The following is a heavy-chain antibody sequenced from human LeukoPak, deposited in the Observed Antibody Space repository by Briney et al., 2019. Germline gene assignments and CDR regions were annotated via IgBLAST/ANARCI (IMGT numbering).Heavy chain of an antibody. Sequence: ASVTVSCKASGGTFSSYAISWVRQAPGQGLEWMGGIIPIFGTANYAQKFQGRVTTTTDESTSTAYMELSSLRSEDTAVYYCARETSRQYDFWSGSIMGNAFDIWGQGTMVTVSS. CDR1: GGTFSSYA. D-gene: IGHD3-3*01. V-gene: IGHV1-69*05. CDR3: ARETSRQYDFWSGSIMGNAFDI. CDR2: IIPIFGTA. J-gene: IGHJ3*02.